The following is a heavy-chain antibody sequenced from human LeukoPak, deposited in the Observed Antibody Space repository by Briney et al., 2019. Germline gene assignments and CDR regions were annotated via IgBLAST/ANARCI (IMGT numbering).Heavy chain of an antibody. Sequence: GGSLRLSCAASGFTFSSYSMIWFRQAPGKGLEWVGFIRSKAYGGTTEYAASVKGRFTISRDDSKSIAYLQMNSLKTEDTAVYYCTRDCEGEYSSGLIDYWGQGTLVTVSS. V-gene: IGHV3-49*03. D-gene: IGHD6-19*01. CDR3: TRDCEGEYSSGLIDY. CDR2: IRSKAYGGTT. CDR1: GFTFSSYS. J-gene: IGHJ4*02.